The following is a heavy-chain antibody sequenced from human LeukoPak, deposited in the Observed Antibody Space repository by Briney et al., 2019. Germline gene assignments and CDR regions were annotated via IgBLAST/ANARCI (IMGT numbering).Heavy chain of an antibody. Sequence: GASVKLSCKASGGTFSSYAISWVRQAPGQGLEWMGGIISIFGTANFAQKFQGRVTITADESTSTAYMELSSLRSEDTAVYYCARGDGSSWYTHNWFDPWGQGTLVTVAS. D-gene: IGHD6-13*01. CDR2: IISIFGTA. CDR3: ARGDGSSWYTHNWFDP. CDR1: GGTFSSYA. J-gene: IGHJ5*02. V-gene: IGHV1-69*13.